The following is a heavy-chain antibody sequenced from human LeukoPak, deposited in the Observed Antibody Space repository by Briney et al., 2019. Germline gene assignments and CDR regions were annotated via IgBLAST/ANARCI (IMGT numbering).Heavy chain of an antibody. CDR2: ISWNSGSI. CDR3: AKDVVGATLMGYFDY. Sequence: GGSLRLSCAASGFTFDDYPMHWVRQAPGKGLEWVSGISWNSGSIGYADSVKGRFTISRDNAKNSLYLQMNSLRAEDTALYYCAKDVVGATLMGYFDYWGQGTLVTVSS. CDR1: GFTFDDYP. V-gene: IGHV3-9*01. D-gene: IGHD1-26*01. J-gene: IGHJ4*02.